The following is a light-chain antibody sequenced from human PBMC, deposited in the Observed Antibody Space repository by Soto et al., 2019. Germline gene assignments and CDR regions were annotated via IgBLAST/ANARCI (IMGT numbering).Light chain of an antibody. V-gene: IGKV2-24*01. CDR1: ESLVHGDGNTY. J-gene: IGKJ1*01. CDR2: KIS. Sequence: DIVMTQTPLSSPVTLGQPASISCRSSESLVHGDGNTYLSWLHQRPGQPPRLLIYKISKRLPGVPERISGSGAGTEFTLKISRVEAEDVGIYYCMQATQFSWTFGQGTKVEI. CDR3: MQATQFSWT.